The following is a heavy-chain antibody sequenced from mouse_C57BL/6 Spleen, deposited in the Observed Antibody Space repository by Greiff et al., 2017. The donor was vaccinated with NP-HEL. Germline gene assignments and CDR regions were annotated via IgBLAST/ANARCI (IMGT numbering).Heavy chain of an antibody. V-gene: IGHV1-82*01. CDR2: IYPGDGDT. Sequence: VQLQQSGPELVKPGASVKISCKASGYAFSSSWMNWVKQRPGKGLEWIGRIYPGDGDTNYNGKFKGKATLTADKSSSTAYMQLSSLTSEDSAVYFCAREEVITTVVDPYAMDYWGQGTSVTVSS. J-gene: IGHJ4*01. CDR1: GYAFSSSW. CDR3: AREEVITTVVDPYAMDY. D-gene: IGHD1-1*01.